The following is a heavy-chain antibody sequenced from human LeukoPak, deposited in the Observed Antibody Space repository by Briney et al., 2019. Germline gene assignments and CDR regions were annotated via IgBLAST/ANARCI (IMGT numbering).Heavy chain of an antibody. D-gene: IGHD4-17*01. CDR1: GFTVSSNS. J-gene: IGHJ4*02. V-gene: IGHV3-53*01. CDR2: IYSGGNT. CDR3: ARRAGEYSHPYDY. Sequence: GGSLRLSYTVSGFTVSSNSMSWVRQAPGKGLEWVSFIYSGGNTHYSGSVKGRFTISRDNSKNTLYLQMNSLRADDTAVYYCARRAGEYSHPYDYWGQGTLVTVSS.